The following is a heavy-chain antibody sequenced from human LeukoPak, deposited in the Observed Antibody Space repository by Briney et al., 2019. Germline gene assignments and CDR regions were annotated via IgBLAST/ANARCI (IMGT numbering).Heavy chain of an antibody. CDR1: GGTFSSYA. V-gene: IGHV1-69*04. J-gene: IGHJ4*02. CDR2: IIPFLGIA. CDR3: ATGLQWLADY. Sequence: GASVKVSCKASGGTFSSYAISWVRQAPGQGLEWMGRIIPFLGIANYAQKFQGRVTITADKSTSTAYMELSSLRSEDTAVYYCATGLQWLADYWGQGTLVTVSS. D-gene: IGHD6-19*01.